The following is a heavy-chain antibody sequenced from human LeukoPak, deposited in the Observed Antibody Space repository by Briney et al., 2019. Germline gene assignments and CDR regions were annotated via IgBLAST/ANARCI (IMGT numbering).Heavy chain of an antibody. CDR2: IYYSGST. Sequence: SETLSLTCTVSGGSISSYYWSWIRQPPGKGLGWIGSIYYSGSTYYNPSLKSRVTISVDTSKNQFSLKLSSVTAADTAVYYCARRSQWLLHAFDIWGQGTMVTVSS. CDR1: GGSISSYY. V-gene: IGHV4-59*05. D-gene: IGHD3-22*01. J-gene: IGHJ3*02. CDR3: ARRSQWLLHAFDI.